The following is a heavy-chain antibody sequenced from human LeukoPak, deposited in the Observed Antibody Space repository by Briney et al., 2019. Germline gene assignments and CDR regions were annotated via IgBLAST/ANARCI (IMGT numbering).Heavy chain of an antibody. V-gene: IGHV4-34*01. J-gene: IGHJ1*01. CDR3: ARHFSGSYSPYFQH. D-gene: IGHD1-26*01. CDR2: INHTGST. Sequence: PSETLSLTCAVYGGSFSGYYWSWIRQSPGKGLEWIGEINHTGSTNYNPSLKSRVTISVDTSKNQFSLKLSSVTAADTAVYYCARHFSGSYSPYFQHWGQGTLVTVSS. CDR1: GGSFSGYY.